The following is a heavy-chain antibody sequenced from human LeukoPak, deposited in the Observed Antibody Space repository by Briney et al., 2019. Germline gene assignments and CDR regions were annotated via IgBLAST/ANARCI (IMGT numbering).Heavy chain of an antibody. D-gene: IGHD1-1*01. CDR1: GFTLSDYV. CDR3: ARAPRGNNYYVVY. Sequence: PGGSLRLSCSASGFTLSDYVMRWVRQAPEKGLEWVSSIGESGGSTYYADSVKGRFTISRDTSKNTLYLQMNSLRAEDTAVYYCARAPRGNNYYVVYWGQGTLVTVSS. V-gene: IGHV3-23*01. CDR2: IGESGGST. J-gene: IGHJ4*02.